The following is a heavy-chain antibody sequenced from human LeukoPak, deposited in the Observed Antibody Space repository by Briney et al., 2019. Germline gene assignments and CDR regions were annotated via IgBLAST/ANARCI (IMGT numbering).Heavy chain of an antibody. V-gene: IGHV4-59*01. Sequence: PSETLSLTCTVSGGSISSYYWSWIQQPPGKGLEWIGYIYYSGSTNYNPSLKSRVTISVDTSKNQFSLKLSSVTAADTAVYYCARGTIFGVAETPYYFDYWGQGTLVTVSS. CDR1: GGSISSYY. CDR2: IYYSGST. J-gene: IGHJ4*02. CDR3: ARGTIFGVAETPYYFDY. D-gene: IGHD3-3*01.